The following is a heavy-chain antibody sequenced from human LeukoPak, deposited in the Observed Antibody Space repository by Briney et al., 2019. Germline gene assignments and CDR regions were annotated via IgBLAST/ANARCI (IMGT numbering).Heavy chain of an antibody. J-gene: IGHJ4*02. D-gene: IGHD2-21*02. CDR1: GFTFSDYF. CDR3: ARGREVTLYYFDY. Sequence: GGSLRLSCTASGFTFSDYFMSWIRQAPGKGLKGFSYISTSSSIIYYADSVKGRFTISRDNAKNSLYLQMNSLRAEDTAVYYCARGREVTLYYFDYWGQGTLVTVSS. CDR2: ISTSSSII. V-gene: IGHV3-11*01.